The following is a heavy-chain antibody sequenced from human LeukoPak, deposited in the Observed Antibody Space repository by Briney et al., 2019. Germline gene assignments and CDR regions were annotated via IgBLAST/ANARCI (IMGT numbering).Heavy chain of an antibody. V-gene: IGHV3-7*01. J-gene: IGHJ4*02. CDR2: INQDESVK. D-gene: IGHD5/OR15-5a*01. CDR1: GFTFTNYW. CDR3: ARDPGSSAFDY. Sequence: GGSLRLSCAASGFTFTNYWMTWVRQAPGKGLEFVANINQDESVKNYVDSVKGRFTISRDNAENSLHLQMNSLRVEDTAVFYCARDPGSSAFDYWGQGTLVTVSS.